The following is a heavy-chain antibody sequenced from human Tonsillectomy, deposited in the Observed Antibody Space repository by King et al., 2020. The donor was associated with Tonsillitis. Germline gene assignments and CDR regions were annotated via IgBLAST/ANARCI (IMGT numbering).Heavy chain of an antibody. CDR1: GFIFSNYY. CDR3: ARDPDATNKVDY. Sequence: VQLVESGGGLVKPGGSLRLSCAASGFIFSNYYMSWIRQAPGKGLEWVSYISSSGTILYSTDSVKGRFTISRDNAKNSLYLQMDSLRAEDTAVYYCARDPDATNKVDYWGQGTRVTVSS. CDR2: ISSSGTIL. J-gene: IGHJ4*02. V-gene: IGHV3-11*01. D-gene: IGHD1-14*01.